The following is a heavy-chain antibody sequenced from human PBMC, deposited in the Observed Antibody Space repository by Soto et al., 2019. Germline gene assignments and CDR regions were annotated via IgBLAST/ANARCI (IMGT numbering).Heavy chain of an antibody. Sequence: SETLSLTCGVSGGAIGSVYWWNWVRQPPGKEMKWIGEIYHSGGTNYNTSLKSRVSISVDKSNSLFSLNLRSVTAADTAVYYCARVSRGTDYFYXWGQGTLVTASX. CDR1: GGAIGSVYW. V-gene: IGHV4-4*02. CDR2: IYHSGGT. J-gene: IGHJ5*02. CDR3: ARVSRGTDYFYX. D-gene: IGHD4-17*01.